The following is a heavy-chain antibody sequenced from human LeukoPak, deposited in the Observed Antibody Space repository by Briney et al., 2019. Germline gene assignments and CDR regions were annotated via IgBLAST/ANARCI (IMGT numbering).Heavy chain of an antibody. J-gene: IGHJ4*02. V-gene: IGHV3-30*04. CDR2: ISYDGRDS. D-gene: IGHD3-3*01. CDR1: GFTFGSYA. Sequence: NPGRSLRLSCATSGFTFGSYAMRSVRQAPGKGLDGMAVISYDGRDSSHADSMKGRFTISRDNSKTTLFLQMNSLRPEDTAVYFCARAHDYWSGYLRGLDDWGLGTMVTVSS. CDR3: ARAHDYWSGYLRGLDD.